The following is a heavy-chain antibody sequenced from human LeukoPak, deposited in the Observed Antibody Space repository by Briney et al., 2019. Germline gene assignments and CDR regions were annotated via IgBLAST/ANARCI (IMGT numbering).Heavy chain of an antibody. V-gene: IGHV3-66*02. J-gene: IGHJ4*02. Sequence: GGSLRLSCTASGFTVSSSYMTWVRQAPGKGLEWVSVIYGGGGTYYADSVMGRFTISRDNSNNTLYLQMNSLRAEDTAVYYCTRDQDKAYWGQGTLVTVSS. CDR2: IYGGGGT. CDR3: TRDQDKAY. CDR1: GFTVSSSY.